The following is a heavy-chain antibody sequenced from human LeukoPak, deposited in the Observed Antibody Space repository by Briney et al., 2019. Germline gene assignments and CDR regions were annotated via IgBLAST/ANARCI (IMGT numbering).Heavy chain of an antibody. J-gene: IGHJ4*02. D-gene: IGHD3-9*01. Sequence: SETLSLTCTVSGYSISSGYYWGWIRQPPGKGLEWIGSIYHSGGTYYNPSLKSRVTISVDTSKNQFSLKLSSVTAADTAVYYCARARRYFDWTPIDYFDYWGQGTLVTVSS. CDR3: ARARRYFDWTPIDYFDY. CDR1: GYSISSGYY. V-gene: IGHV4-38-2*02. CDR2: IYHSGGT.